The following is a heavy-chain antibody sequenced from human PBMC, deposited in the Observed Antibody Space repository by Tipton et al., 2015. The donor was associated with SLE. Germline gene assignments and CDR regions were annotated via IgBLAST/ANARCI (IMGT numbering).Heavy chain of an antibody. V-gene: IGHV3-53*05. Sequence: SLRLSCVVSGFSVSTNYMNWVRQAPGKGLEWVSLIYSDGTTNYADSVKGRFTISRDNNRNTLDLQMNSLRPEDTAFYYCARDLRRYFDYWGHGPLVTVSS. CDR3: ARDLRRYFDY. CDR1: GFSVSTNY. CDR2: IYSDGTT. D-gene: IGHD3-16*01. J-gene: IGHJ4*01.